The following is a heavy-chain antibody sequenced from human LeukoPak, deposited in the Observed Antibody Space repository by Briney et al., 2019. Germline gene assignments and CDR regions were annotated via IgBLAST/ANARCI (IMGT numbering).Heavy chain of an antibody. Sequence: GGSLRLSCAASGFTFSDFYMSWIRQAPGKGLEWVSYISSSGSTIYYAGSVKGRFTSSRDNSKNTLYLQMNSLRAEDTAVYYCARAPSYYYDSSGYWNYFDYWGQGTLVTVSS. CDR1: GFTFSDFY. J-gene: IGHJ4*02. V-gene: IGHV3-11*04. CDR2: ISSSGSTI. D-gene: IGHD3-22*01. CDR3: ARAPSYYYDSSGYWNYFDY.